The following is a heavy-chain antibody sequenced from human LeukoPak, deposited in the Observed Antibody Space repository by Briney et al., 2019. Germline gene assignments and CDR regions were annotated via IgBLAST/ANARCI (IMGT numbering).Heavy chain of an antibody. CDR3: AREAWIWNY. V-gene: IGHV3-7*01. CDR2: IKQDGSEK. D-gene: IGHD5-12*01. J-gene: IGHJ4*02. CDR1: GFAFSTYA. Sequence: GGSLRLSCAASGFAFSTYAMSWVRQAPGKGLEWVANIKQDGSEKYYVDSVKGRFTISRDNAKNSLYLQMNSLRAEDTAVYYCAREAWIWNYWGQGTLVTVSS.